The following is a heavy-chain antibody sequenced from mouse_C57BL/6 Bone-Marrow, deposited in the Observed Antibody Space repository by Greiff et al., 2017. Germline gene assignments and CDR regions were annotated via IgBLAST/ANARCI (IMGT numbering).Heavy chain of an antibody. J-gene: IGHJ2*01. CDR2: ISDGGSYT. CDR1: GFTFSSYA. V-gene: IGHV5-4*01. Sequence: EVHLVESGGGLVKPGGSLKLSCAASGFTFSSYAMSWVRQTPEKRLEWVATISDGGSYTYYPDNVKGRFTISRDNAKNNLYLQMSHLKSEDTAMYYCARDRHGRSLNGGQGTTLTVSA. CDR3: ARDRHGRSLN. D-gene: IGHD1-1*01.